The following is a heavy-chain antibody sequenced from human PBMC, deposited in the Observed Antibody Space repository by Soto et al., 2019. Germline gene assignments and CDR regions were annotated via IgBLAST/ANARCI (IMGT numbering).Heavy chain of an antibody. D-gene: IGHD6-19*01. V-gene: IGHV4-39*01. J-gene: IGHJ5*02. Sequence: SETLSLTCTVSGGSISSSSYYWGWIRQPPGKGLEWIGSIYYSGSTYYNPSLKSRVTISVDTSKNQFSLKLSSVTAADTAVYYCARHLFSGWLDPTNWFDPWGQGTLVTVSS. CDR1: GGSISSSSYY. CDR2: IYYSGST. CDR3: ARHLFSGWLDPTNWFDP.